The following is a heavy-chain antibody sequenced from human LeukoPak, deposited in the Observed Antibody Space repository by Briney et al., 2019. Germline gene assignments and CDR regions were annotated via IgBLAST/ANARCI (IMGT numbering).Heavy chain of an antibody. J-gene: IGHJ4*02. V-gene: IGHV3-23*01. CDR3: AKDRRYYDSSGYFDY. Sequence: AGGSLRLSCAASGFTFSSYAMSWVRQVPGKGLEWVSAISGSGGSTYYADSVKGRFTISRDNSKNTLYLQMNSLRAEDTAIYYCAKDRRYYDSSGYFDYWGQGTLVTVSS. D-gene: IGHD3-22*01. CDR1: GFTFSSYA. CDR2: ISGSGGST.